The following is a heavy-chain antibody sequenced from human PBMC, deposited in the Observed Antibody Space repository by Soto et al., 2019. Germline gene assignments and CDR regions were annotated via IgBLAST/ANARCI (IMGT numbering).Heavy chain of an antibody. CDR1: GGSISSSSYY. CDR2: IYYSGST. D-gene: IGHD1-26*01. CDR3: EGGVGSSFDY. J-gene: IGHJ4*02. Sequence: SETLSLTCTVSGGSISSSSYYWGWIRQPPGKGLEWIGSIYYSGSTYYNPSLKSRVTISVDTSKNQFSLKRSSVTAADTAVYYCEGGVGSSFDYWGQGTLVTVSS. V-gene: IGHV4-39*01.